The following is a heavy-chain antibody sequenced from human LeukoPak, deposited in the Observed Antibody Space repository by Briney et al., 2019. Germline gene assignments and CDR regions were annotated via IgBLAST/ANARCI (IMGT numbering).Heavy chain of an antibody. V-gene: IGHV3-21*01. CDR3: ARDRWLLLQWLDY. Sequence: SGGSLRLSCAASGFTFSSYSMNWVRQAPGKGLEWVSSISSSSSYIYYADSVKGRFTISRDNSKNTLYLQMNSLRAEDTAVYYCARDRWLLLQWLDYWGQGTLVTVSS. J-gene: IGHJ4*02. D-gene: IGHD3-22*01. CDR1: GFTFSSYS. CDR2: ISSSSSYI.